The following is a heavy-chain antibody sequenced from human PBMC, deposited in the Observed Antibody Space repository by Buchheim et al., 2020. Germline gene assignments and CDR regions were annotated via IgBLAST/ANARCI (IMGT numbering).Heavy chain of an antibody. CDR2: IKQDGSEK. D-gene: IGHD6-13*01. Sequence: EVQLVESGGGLVQPGGSLRLSCAASGFTFSSYWVSWVRQAPGKGLEWVANIKQDGSEKYYVDSVKGRFTISRDNAKNSLYLQMNSLRAEDTAVYYCARAPDQQLVGNYWGQGTL. J-gene: IGHJ4*02. CDR3: ARAPDQQLVGNY. CDR1: GFTFSSYW. V-gene: IGHV3-7*01.